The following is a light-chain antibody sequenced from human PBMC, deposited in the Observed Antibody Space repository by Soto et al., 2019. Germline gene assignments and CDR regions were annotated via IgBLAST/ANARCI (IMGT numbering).Light chain of an antibody. CDR3: QQANSFPRT. Sequence: DIQMTQSPSSVSASVGDRVTITCRASQAISTWLAWYQQKPGKAPNLLIYAAANLQTGGPSRFSGSGSGTDFTLTISSLQPEDFATYYCQQANSFPRTFGQGNKVEIK. J-gene: IGKJ1*01. CDR2: AAA. CDR1: QAISTW. V-gene: IGKV1D-12*01.